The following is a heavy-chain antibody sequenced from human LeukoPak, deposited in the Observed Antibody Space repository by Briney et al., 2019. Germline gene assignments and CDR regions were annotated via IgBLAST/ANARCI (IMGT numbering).Heavy chain of an antibody. D-gene: IGHD3-3*01. J-gene: IGHJ4*02. CDR3: AREFTIIDD. V-gene: IGHV4-39*07. Sequence: TSETLSLTCAVYGGSFSSSSYYWGWIRQPPGKGLEWIGSIYYSGSTYYNPSLKSRVTISVDTSKNQFSLKLSSVTAADTAVYYCAREFTIIDDWGQGTLVTVSS. CDR2: IYYSGST. CDR1: GGSFSSSSYY.